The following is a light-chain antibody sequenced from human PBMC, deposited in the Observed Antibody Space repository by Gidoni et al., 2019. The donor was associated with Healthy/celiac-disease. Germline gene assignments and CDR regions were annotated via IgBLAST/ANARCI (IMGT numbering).Light chain of an antibody. V-gene: IGKV3-11*01. CDR2: DAS. Sequence: ESVLTQSPATLSLSPGERATLSCRASQSVSSYLAWYQQKPGQAPRLLLYDASTRATGIPARFSGSGSGTDFTLTISSLEPEDFAVYYCQQRSNWPPITFXQXTRLEIK. CDR1: QSVSSY. CDR3: QQRSNWPPIT. J-gene: IGKJ5*01.